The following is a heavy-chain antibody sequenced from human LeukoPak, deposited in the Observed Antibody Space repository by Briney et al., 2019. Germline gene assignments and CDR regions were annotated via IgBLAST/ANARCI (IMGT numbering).Heavy chain of an antibody. D-gene: IGHD3-22*01. Sequence: SETLSLTCTVSGGSISSYYWSWIRQPPGKGRGWSGYIYYIGSTNYNPSLKRRVNISVATSKNQFSLTLSSLTAADTAVYSCARVVSDYYDSSGYLDYWGQGTLVTVSS. CDR2: IYYIGST. CDR1: GGSISSYY. CDR3: ARVVSDYYDSSGYLDY. J-gene: IGHJ4*02. V-gene: IGHV4-59*01.